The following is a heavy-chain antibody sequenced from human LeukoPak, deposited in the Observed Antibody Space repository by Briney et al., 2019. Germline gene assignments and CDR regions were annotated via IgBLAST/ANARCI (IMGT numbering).Heavy chain of an antibody. CDR2: ISSSGSTI. CDR1: EFTFSSYE. J-gene: IGHJ4*02. CDR3: AREHDYGDLYFDY. D-gene: IGHD4-17*01. V-gene: IGHV3-48*03. Sequence: GGSLRLSCAASEFTFSSYEMNWVRQAPGKGLEWVSYISSSGSTIYYADSVKGRFTISRDNAKNSLYLQMNSLRAEDTAVYYCAREHDYGDLYFDYWGQGTLVTVSS.